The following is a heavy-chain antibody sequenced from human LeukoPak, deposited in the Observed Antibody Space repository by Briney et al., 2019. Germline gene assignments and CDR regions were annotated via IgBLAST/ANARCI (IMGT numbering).Heavy chain of an antibody. V-gene: IGHV3-53*01. CDR3: ARVGYGSGIPYFDY. D-gene: IGHD3-10*01. J-gene: IGHJ4*02. CDR2: IYSGGST. Sequence: GGSLTLSCAASGFTVSSNYMSWVRQAPGKGVEWVSVIYSGGSTYYADSVKGRFTISRDNSKNTLYLQMNSLRAEDTAVYYCARVGYGSGIPYFDYWGQGTLVTVSS. CDR1: GFTVSSNY.